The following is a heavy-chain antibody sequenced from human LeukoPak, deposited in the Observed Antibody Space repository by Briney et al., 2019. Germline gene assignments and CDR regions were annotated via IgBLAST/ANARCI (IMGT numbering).Heavy chain of an antibody. D-gene: IGHD6-19*01. CDR2: ISYDGSNK. V-gene: IGHV3-30*04. CDR3: AKVRAPSGWFNSDY. J-gene: IGHJ4*02. CDR1: GFTFSSYA. Sequence: GRSLRLSCAASGFTFSSYAMHWGRQTPGKGLEWGAVISYDGSNKYYADSVKGRFTISRDNSKNTLYLQMNSLRVEDTATYYCAKVRAPSGWFNSDYWGQGTLVTVSS.